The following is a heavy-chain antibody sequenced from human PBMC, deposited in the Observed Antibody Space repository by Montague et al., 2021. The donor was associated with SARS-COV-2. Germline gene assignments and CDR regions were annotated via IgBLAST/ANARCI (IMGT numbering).Heavy chain of an antibody. D-gene: IGHD4/OR15-4a*01. CDR2: ISYDGSIQ. J-gene: IGHJ4*02. V-gene: IGHV3-30*18. CDR1: GFTFNNFG. Sequence: SLRLSCAASGFTFNNFGMHWVRQAPGQGLEWVAVISYDGSIQYYADSVKGRFTISRDWSKSTLYLQMSSLRAEDTAVYYCAKGATIFWCERGRGTVDYWGRGTLVAVSS. CDR3: AKGATIFWCERGRGTVDY.